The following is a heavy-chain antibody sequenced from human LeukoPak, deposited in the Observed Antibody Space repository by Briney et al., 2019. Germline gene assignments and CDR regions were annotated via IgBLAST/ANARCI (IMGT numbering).Heavy chain of an antibody. CDR3: ARSYSSSDHYYYYGMDV. V-gene: IGHV4-59*08. Sequence: SETLSLTCTVSGGSISSYYWNWIRQPPGKGLEWIGYINYIRTTDYNPSLKSRVTISLDTSKNRFSLKLSSVTAADTAMYYCARSYSSSDHYYYYGMDVWGQGTTVAVSS. J-gene: IGHJ6*02. D-gene: IGHD6-13*01. CDR2: INYIRTT. CDR1: GGSISSYY.